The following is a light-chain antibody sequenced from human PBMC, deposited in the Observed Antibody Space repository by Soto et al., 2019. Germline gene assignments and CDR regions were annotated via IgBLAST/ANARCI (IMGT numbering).Light chain of an antibody. Sequence: EIVMTQSPLSLPVTPGEPASISCRSSQSLLHSNGYNYLDWYLQKPGQSPQLLIYLGSNRASGVPDRFSGSGSGTDFTLKISRVEAEDVGVYYCMQALQVWTFGQGTKVEIK. V-gene: IGKV2-28*01. CDR2: LGS. CDR1: QSLLHSNGYNY. CDR3: MQALQVWT. J-gene: IGKJ1*01.